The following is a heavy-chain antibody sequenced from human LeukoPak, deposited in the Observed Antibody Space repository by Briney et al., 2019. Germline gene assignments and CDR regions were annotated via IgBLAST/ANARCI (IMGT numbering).Heavy chain of an antibody. J-gene: IGHJ5*02. D-gene: IGHD6-13*01. CDR2: INHSGST. CDR1: GGSFSDYY. Sequence: SETLSLTCAVYGGSFSDYYWSWIRQPPGKGLEWIGEINHSGSTNYNPSLKSRVTISVDTSKNQFSLKLSSVTAADTAVYYCARAKGSPGIAAAGTGNWFDPWGQGTLVTVSS. CDR3: ARAKGSPGIAAAGTGNWFDP. V-gene: IGHV4-34*01.